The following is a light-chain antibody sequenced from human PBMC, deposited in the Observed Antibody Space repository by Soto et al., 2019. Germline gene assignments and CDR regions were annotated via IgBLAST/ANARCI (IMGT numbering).Light chain of an antibody. CDR1: QSVSSN. J-gene: IGKJ1*01. Sequence: EIVLTQSPATLSLSPGERATLSCRASQSVSSNLAWYQQKPGQAPRLLIYGASTRATGIPARFSGSGSGTEFTLTISSLKSEDFEVYYCQQYNNWPGTFGQGTKVDIK. CDR3: QQYNNWPGT. CDR2: GAS. V-gene: IGKV3-15*01.